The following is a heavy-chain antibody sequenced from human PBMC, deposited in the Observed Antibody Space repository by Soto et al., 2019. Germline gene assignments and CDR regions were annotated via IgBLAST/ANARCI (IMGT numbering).Heavy chain of an antibody. V-gene: IGHV3-33*01. D-gene: IGHD2-8*01. Sequence: QVQLVESGGGVVQPGRSLRLSCAASGFTFSSYGMHWVRQAPGKGLEWVAVIWYDGSNKYYADSVKGRFTISRDNSKNTVYLQMNSLRAEGTAVYYCARESVGVNGVLVYYFDYWGQGTLVTVSS. CDR2: IWYDGSNK. CDR1: GFTFSSYG. J-gene: IGHJ4*02. CDR3: ARESVGVNGVLVYYFDY.